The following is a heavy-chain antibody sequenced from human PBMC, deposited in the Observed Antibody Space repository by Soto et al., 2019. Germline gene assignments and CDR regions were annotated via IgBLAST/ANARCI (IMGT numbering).Heavy chain of an antibody. D-gene: IGHD4-17*01. Sequence: PSETLSLTCTVSGGSISSGDSYWSWIRQSPGKGLEWIGYIYYSGTTFYNPSLESRVTISVDTSKNQFSLKLSSVTAADTAVYYCASSTYYYYGMDVWGQGTTVTVSS. CDR3: ASSTYYYYGMDV. J-gene: IGHJ6*02. CDR2: IYYSGTT. CDR1: GGSISSGDSY. V-gene: IGHV4-30-4*01.